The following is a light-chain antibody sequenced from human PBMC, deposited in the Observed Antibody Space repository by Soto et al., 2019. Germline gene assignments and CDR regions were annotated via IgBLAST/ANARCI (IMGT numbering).Light chain of an antibody. J-gene: IGLJ1*01. Sequence: SALAQPASVSGSPRQSITVSCTGTSSDVGAYNFVAWYQQHPGKAPKVILYDVSDRPSGVSNRFSGSKSGNTASLTISGLRAEDEADYYCSAHTTSSLYVFGSGTKVTVL. CDR1: SSDVGAYNF. V-gene: IGLV2-14*03. CDR3: SAHTTSSLYV. CDR2: DVS.